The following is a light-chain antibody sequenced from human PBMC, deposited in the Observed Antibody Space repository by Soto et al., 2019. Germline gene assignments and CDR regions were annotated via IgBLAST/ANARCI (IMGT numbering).Light chain of an antibody. CDR3: QQYNDWPRT. CDR2: GAS. J-gene: IGKJ1*01. CDR1: QSITSN. V-gene: IGKV3D-15*01. Sequence: EIVMTQSPVTLSVSPVERATLSCRASQSITSNLAWYQQKPGQAPRLLLFGASTRATGIPDRFSGSGSGTEFTLTISSLQSEDFAVYYCQQYNDWPRTFGQGTKVDIK.